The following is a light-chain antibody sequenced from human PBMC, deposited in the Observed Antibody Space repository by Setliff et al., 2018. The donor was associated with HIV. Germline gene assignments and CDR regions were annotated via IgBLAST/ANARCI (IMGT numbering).Light chain of an antibody. CDR1: SSDVGSYNR. CDR3: SSYSTTSTLI. CDR2: EVT. Sequence: QSALTQPPSVSGSPGQSVTISCTGPSSDVGSYNRVSWYQQPPGTAPKLIIYEVTNRPSGVPDRFSGSKSGNTASLTISGLQAEDEALYYCSSYSTTSTLIFGGGTKVT. J-gene: IGLJ2*01. V-gene: IGLV2-18*02.